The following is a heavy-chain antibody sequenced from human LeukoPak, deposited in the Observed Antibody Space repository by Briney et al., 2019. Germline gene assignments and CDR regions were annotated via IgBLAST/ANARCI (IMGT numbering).Heavy chain of an antibody. CDR2: INHSGST. V-gene: IGHV4-34*01. CDR1: GGSFSGYY. D-gene: IGHD2-15*01. J-gene: IGHJ4*02. CDR3: ARRPLLGYCSGGSCYQHAFHD. Sequence: SETLSLTCAVYGGSFSGYYWSWIRQPPGKGLEWIGEINHSGSTNYNPSLKSRVTISVDTSKNQFSLKLSSVTAADTAVYYCARRPLLGYCSGGSCYQHAFHDWGQGTLVTVSS.